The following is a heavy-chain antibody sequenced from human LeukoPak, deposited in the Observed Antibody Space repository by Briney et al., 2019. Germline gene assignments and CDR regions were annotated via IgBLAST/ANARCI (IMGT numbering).Heavy chain of an antibody. D-gene: IGHD2-15*01. V-gene: IGHV4-34*01. Sequence: SETLSLTCAVYGGSFSGYYWSWIRQPPGKGLEWIGEINHSGSTNYNPSLKSRVTISVDTPKNQFSLKLSSVTAADTAVYYCARLRSCSGGSCYSPWFDPWGQGTLVTVSS. CDR1: GGSFSGYY. CDR2: INHSGST. CDR3: ARLRSCSGGSCYSPWFDP. J-gene: IGHJ5*02.